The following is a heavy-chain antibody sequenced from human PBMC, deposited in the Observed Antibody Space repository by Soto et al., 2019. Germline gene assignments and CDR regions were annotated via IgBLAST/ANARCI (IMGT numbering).Heavy chain of an antibody. CDR2: ISAYNGNT. Sequence: QVQLVQSGAEVKKPGASVKVSCKASGYTFTSYGISWVRQAPGQGLEWMGWISAYNGNTNYAQKLQGRVTMTTDTSTSTAYMELRSLGSDDTAVYYCARDNLVPWYYYDSSGYYYFDYWGQGTLVTVSS. CDR1: GYTFTSYG. J-gene: IGHJ4*02. V-gene: IGHV1-18*01. CDR3: ARDNLVPWYYYDSSGYYYFDY. D-gene: IGHD3-22*01.